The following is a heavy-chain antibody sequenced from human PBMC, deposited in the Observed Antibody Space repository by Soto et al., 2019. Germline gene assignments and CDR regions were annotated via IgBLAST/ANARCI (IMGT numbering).Heavy chain of an antibody. CDR1: DSSMTSARYY. D-gene: IGHD3-22*01. Sequence: PSETLSLTCSVSDSSMTSARYYWSWIRQSPGKGLEWIGSIYYTGNLYYNPSLKSRVTMSADTSKRQYSLRLTSVTAADTAVYYCARRGVIDSTISFWFDPWGPGTLGTVS. CDR3: ARRGVIDSTISFWFDP. J-gene: IGHJ5*02. CDR2: IYYTGNL. V-gene: IGHV4-39*01.